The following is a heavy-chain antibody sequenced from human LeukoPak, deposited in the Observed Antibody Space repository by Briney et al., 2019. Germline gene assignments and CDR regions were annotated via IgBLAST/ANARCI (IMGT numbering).Heavy chain of an antibody. CDR3: VRTERDDDYPYNAFDI. CDR2: TRNREKSYTT. V-gene: IGHV3-72*01. Sequence: GASLRLSCAASGFTFSDHYMDWVRQAPGQGLEWVGRTRNREKSYTTEYAASVKGRFTISRDDSNNLLFLQMNSLKTEDTAVYFCVRTERDDDYPYNAFDISGPGTMVTVSS. J-gene: IGHJ3*02. D-gene: IGHD5-12*01. CDR1: GFTFSDHY.